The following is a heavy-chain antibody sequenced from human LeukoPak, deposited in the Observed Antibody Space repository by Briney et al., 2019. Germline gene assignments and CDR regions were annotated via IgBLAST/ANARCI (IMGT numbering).Heavy chain of an antibody. CDR2: IYPGDSDT. Sequence: GESLKISCKGSGYSFTSYWIGWVRQMPGKGLEWMGIIYPGDSDTGYSPSFQGQVTISADKSIGTAYLQWSSLKASDTAMYYCARAYYYDSSGYLYYFDYWGQGTLVTVSS. CDR1: GYSFTSYW. D-gene: IGHD3-22*01. CDR3: ARAYYYDSSGYLYYFDY. J-gene: IGHJ4*02. V-gene: IGHV5-51*01.